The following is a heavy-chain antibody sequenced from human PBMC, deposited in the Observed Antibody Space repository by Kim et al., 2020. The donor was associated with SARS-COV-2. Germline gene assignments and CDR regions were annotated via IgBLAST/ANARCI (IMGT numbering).Heavy chain of an antibody. D-gene: IGHD3-22*01. V-gene: IGHV3-21*01. Sequence: DTVKGRFTISRDNAKNSLYLQMNSLRAEDTAVYYCARYDSSGYYIYYFDYWGQGTLVTVSS. CDR3: ARYDSSGYYIYYFDY. J-gene: IGHJ4*02.